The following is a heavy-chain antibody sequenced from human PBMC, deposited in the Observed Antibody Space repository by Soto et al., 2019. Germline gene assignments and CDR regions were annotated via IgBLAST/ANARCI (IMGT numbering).Heavy chain of an antibody. D-gene: IGHD2-15*01. CDR2: INAHSGGT. J-gene: IGHJ5*02. Sequence: ASVSVSCKASGFSFTGYYIHWLRQAPGQCLELMGWINAHSGGTEYAQKFQGRVTFTRDTSIATAYLTLTSLTSDDTALYYCAKELTRQHAYCLDPWGQGTQVNVSS. V-gene: IGHV1-2*02. CDR3: AKELTRQHAYCLDP. CDR1: GFSFTGYY.